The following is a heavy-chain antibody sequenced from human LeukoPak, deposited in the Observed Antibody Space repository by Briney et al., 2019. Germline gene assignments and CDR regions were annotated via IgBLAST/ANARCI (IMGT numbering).Heavy chain of an antibody. CDR3: ARDRSTSCCHYYYYYMDV. Sequence: GGSLRLSXAASGFTFSSYWMSWVRQAPGKGLEWVANIKQDGSEKYYVDSVKGRFTISRDNAKNSLYLQMNSLRAEDTAVYYCARDRSTSCCHYYYYYMDVWGKGITVTVSS. CDR1: GFTFSSYW. CDR2: IKQDGSEK. V-gene: IGHV3-7*01. J-gene: IGHJ6*03. D-gene: IGHD2-2*01.